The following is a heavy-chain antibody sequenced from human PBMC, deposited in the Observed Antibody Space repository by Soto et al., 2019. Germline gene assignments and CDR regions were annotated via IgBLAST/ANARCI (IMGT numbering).Heavy chain of an antibody. J-gene: IGHJ5*02. Sequence: QVQLQESGPGLVKPSETLSLTCTVSGGSISSYYWSWIRQPPGKGLEWIGYIHYSGSTNYNPSLKSRVTTSVDTSKNQFSRKQSSVTAADTAVYYCARHVRGGNSNAYSWFDPWGQGSLVTVSS. D-gene: IGHD3-16*01. CDR3: ARHVRGGNSNAYSWFDP. CDR2: IHYSGST. CDR1: GGSISSYY. V-gene: IGHV4-59*08.